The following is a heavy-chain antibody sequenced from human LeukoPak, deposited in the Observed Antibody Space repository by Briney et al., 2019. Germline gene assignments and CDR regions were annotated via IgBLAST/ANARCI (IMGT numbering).Heavy chain of an antibody. CDR3: ARAPRNLRYFDWFGAFDI. CDR1: GGSISSYY. D-gene: IGHD3-9*01. V-gene: IGHV4-4*07. Sequence: SETLSLTCTVSGGSISSYYWSWIRQPAGKGLEWIGRIYTSGSTNYNPSLKSRVTMSVDTSKNQFSLKLSSVTAADTAVYYCARAPRNLRYFDWFGAFDIWGQGTMVTVSS. CDR2: IYTSGST. J-gene: IGHJ3*02.